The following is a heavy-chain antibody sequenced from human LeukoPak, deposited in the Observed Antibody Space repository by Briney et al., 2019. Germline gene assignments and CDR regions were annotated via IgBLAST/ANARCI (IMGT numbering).Heavy chain of an antibody. CDR3: AKTLSIAVAGLYYFDY. D-gene: IGHD6-19*01. V-gene: IGHV3-23*01. CDR2: ISGSGGST. Sequence: GGSLRLSCAASGFTFSSYAMSWVRQAPGKGLEWVSAISGSGGSTHYADSVKGRFTISRDNSKNTLYLQMNSLRAEDTAVYYCAKTLSIAVAGLYYFDYWGQGTLVTVSS. J-gene: IGHJ4*02. CDR1: GFTFSSYA.